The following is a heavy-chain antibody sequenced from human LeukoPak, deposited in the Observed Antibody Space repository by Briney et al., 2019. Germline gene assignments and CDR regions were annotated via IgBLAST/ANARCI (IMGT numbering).Heavy chain of an antibody. V-gene: IGHV4-31*03. CDR2: IYYSGST. CDR3: ARERYSSGWQRYFDY. D-gene: IGHD6-19*01. J-gene: IGHJ4*02. Sequence: SQTLSLTCTVSGGSISSGGYYWSWIRQHPGKGLEWIGYIYYSGSTYYNPSLKSRVTISVDTSKNQFSLKLSSVTAADTAVYYCARERYSSGWQRYFDYWGQGTLVTVSS. CDR1: GGSISSGGYY.